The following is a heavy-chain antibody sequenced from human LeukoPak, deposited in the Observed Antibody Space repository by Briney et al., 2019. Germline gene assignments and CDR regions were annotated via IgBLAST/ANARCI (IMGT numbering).Heavy chain of an antibody. CDR1: GFTFSSYA. CDR2: ISGSGGST. J-gene: IGHJ3*02. D-gene: IGHD3-10*01. V-gene: IGHV3-23*01. Sequence: GGSLRLSCAASGFTFSSYAMSWVRQAPGKGLEWVSAISGSGGSTYYADSVKGRFTISRDNSKNTLYLQMNSLRAEDTAVCYCAKVGDYYGSGSYYTGAFDIWGQGTMVTVSS. CDR3: AKVGDYYGSGSYYTGAFDI.